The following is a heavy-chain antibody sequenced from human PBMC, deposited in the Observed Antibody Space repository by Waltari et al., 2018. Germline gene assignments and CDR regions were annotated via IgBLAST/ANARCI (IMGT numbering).Heavy chain of an antibody. CDR3: ASLPFVGATDY. D-gene: IGHD1-26*01. CDR1: GFTFSSYS. J-gene: IGHJ4*02. CDR2: ISSSSSYI. V-gene: IGHV3-21*01. Sequence: EVQLVESGGGLVKPGGSLRLSCAASGFTFSSYSMNWVRQAPGKGLEWVSAISSSSSYIYYADSVKGRFTISRDNAKNSLYLQMNSLRAEDTAVYYCASLPFVGATDYWGQGTLVTVSS.